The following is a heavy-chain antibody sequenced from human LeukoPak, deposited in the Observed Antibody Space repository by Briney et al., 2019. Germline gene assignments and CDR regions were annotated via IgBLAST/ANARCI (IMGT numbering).Heavy chain of an antibody. CDR1: GGSISSSSYY. CDR3: ARMTTVTFLDY. CDR2: IYYSGST. D-gene: IGHD4-11*01. Sequence: SETLSLTCTVSGGSISSSSYYWGWIRQPPGKGLEWIGSIYYSGSTYYNPSLKSRVTISVDTSKNQFSLKLSSVTAADTAVYYCARMTTVTFLDYWGQGTLVTVSS. V-gene: IGHV4-39*07. J-gene: IGHJ4*02.